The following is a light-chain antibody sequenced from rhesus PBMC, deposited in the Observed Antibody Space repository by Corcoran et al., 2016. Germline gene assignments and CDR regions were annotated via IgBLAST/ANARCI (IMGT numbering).Light chain of an antibody. Sequence: DIQMTQSPSSLSASVGDTVTITCRASQGISIWLAWYQQKPGKAPKLLIYKAASLQSGVPSRFSGSGSGTDFSLTISSLQSEDFATYYCQQYSSRLFTFVPGTKLDIK. CDR1: QGISIW. CDR2: KAA. CDR3: QQYSSRLFT. V-gene: IGKV1-22*01. J-gene: IGKJ3*01.